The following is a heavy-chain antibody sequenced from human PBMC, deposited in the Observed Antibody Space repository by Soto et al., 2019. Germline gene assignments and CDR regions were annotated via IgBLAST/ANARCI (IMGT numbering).Heavy chain of an antibody. CDR1: GYTFTSYG. V-gene: IGHV1-18*01. CDR2: ISAYNGNT. D-gene: IGHD3-9*01. Sequence: ASVKVSCKASGYTFTSYGISWVRQAPGQGLEWMGWISAYNGNTNYAQKLQGRVTMTTDTSTSTAYMELRSLRSDDTAVYYCARYYDILTGYFRPRNAFDIWGQGKMVTISS. CDR3: ARYYDILTGYFRPRNAFDI. J-gene: IGHJ3*02.